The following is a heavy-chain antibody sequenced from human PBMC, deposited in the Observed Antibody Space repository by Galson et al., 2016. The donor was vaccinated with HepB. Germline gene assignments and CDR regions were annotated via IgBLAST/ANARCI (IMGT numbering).Heavy chain of an antibody. CDR3: AKGRLAARGRCDY. CDR2: ISVGGGST. D-gene: IGHD6-13*01. J-gene: IGHJ4*02. V-gene: IGHV3-23*01. Sequence: SLRLSCAASGFTFSDSAMNWVRQAPGTGLEWVSSISVGGGSTYYADAVKGRFTISRDNSKNTLYLQMNSLRAEDTARYYCAKGRLAARGRCDYWGQGNLVTVSS. CDR1: GFTFSDSA.